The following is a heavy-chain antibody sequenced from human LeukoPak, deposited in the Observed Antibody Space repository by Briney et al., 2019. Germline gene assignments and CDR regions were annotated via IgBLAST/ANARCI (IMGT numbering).Heavy chain of an antibody. CDR1: GGSFSGYY. V-gene: IGHV4-34*01. Sequence: PSETLSLTCAVYGGSFSGYYWSWIRQPPGKGLEWIGEINHSGRTNYNPSLKSRVTISVDTSKNQFSLKLSSVTAADTAVYYCARGDLLYGYWGQGTLVTVPS. CDR2: INHSGRT. CDR3: ARGDLLYGY. J-gene: IGHJ4*02. D-gene: IGHD2-2*02.